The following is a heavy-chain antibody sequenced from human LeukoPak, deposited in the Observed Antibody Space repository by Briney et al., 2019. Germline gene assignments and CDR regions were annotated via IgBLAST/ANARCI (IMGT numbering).Heavy chain of an antibody. J-gene: IGHJ5*02. D-gene: IGHD2-2*01. V-gene: IGHV4-59*08. Sequence: MSSETLSLTCTVSGGSISSYYWSWIRQPPGKGLEWIGYIYYSGSTNYNPSLKSRVTISVDTSKNQFSLKLSSVTAADTAVYYCARRNVVVVPAAIGDWFDPWGQGALVTVSS. CDR1: GGSISSYY. CDR2: IYYSGST. CDR3: ARRNVVVVPAAIGDWFDP.